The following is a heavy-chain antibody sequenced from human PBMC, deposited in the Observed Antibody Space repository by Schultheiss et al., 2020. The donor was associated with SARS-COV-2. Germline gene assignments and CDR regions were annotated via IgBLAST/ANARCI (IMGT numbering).Heavy chain of an antibody. D-gene: IGHD4-23*01. J-gene: IGHJ6*02. CDR2: IYYSGST. Sequence: SETLSLTCTVSGGSISSSSYYWGWIRQPPGKGLEWIGSIYYSGSTYYNPSLKSRVTISVDTSKNQFSLKLSSVTAADTAVYYCARDKDYGGNPDYYYYGMDVWGQGTTVTVSS. V-gene: IGHV4-39*07. CDR1: GGSISSSSYY. CDR3: ARDKDYGGNPDYYYYGMDV.